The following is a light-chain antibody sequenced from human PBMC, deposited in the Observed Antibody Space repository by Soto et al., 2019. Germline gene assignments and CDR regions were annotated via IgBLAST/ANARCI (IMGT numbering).Light chain of an antibody. Sequence: QSVLTQPPAASGTPGQRVTISCSGSSSNIGSNAVHWYQQLPGTAPKVLIYYNSQRPSGVPDRFSGSKSGTSASLAISGLQSEDEADYYCAEWDDSQGGVFGTGTKLTVL. J-gene: IGLJ1*01. CDR2: YNS. CDR3: AEWDDSQGGV. V-gene: IGLV1-44*01. CDR1: SSNIGSNA.